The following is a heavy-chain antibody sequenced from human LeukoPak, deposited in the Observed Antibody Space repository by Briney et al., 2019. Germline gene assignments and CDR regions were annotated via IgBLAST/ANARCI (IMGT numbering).Heavy chain of an antibody. CDR3: ARVNYYDSSGRGAFDI. CDR2: IYTSGST. V-gene: IGHV4-4*07. Sequence: SETLSPTCTVSGGSTSSYYWSWIRQPAGKGLEWIGRIYTSGSTNYNPSLKSRVTMSVDTSKNQFSLKLSSVTAADTAVYYCARVNYYDSSGRGAFDIWGQGTMVTVSS. CDR1: GGSTSSYY. D-gene: IGHD3-22*01. J-gene: IGHJ3*02.